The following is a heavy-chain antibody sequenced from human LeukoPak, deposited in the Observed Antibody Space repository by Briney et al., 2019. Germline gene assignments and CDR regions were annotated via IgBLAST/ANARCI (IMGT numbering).Heavy chain of an antibody. V-gene: IGHV3-23*01. J-gene: IGHJ5*02. CDR3: ANDPSLDYYDSSGRMT. D-gene: IGHD3-22*01. CDR2: ISGSGGST. CDR1: GFTFSSYA. Sequence: GGSLRLSCAASGFTFSSYAMSWVRQAPGKGLEWVSAISGSGGSTDYADSVKGRFTISRGNSKNTLYLQMNSLRAEDTAVYYCANDPSLDYYDSSGRMTWGQGTLVTVSS.